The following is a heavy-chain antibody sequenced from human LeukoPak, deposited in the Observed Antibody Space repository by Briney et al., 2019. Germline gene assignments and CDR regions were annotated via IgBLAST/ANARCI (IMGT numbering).Heavy chain of an antibody. Sequence: GASLLISCKGSDSIITNYWIGGVRPMPGKGLEYMGIIYTVDSETRYSPSFQGQVTMSDDKSINTAYPQWTSLKASDTAKYHCARGGSGWYFDFWGHGSRVTVSS. CDR3: ARGGSGWYFDF. CDR1: DSIITNYW. CDR2: IYTVDSET. J-gene: IGHJ4*01. D-gene: IGHD6-19*01. V-gene: IGHV5-51*01.